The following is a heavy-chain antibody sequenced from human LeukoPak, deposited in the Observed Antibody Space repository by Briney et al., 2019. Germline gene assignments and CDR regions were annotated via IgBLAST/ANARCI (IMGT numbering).Heavy chain of an antibody. J-gene: IGHJ4*02. V-gene: IGHV3-66*04. CDR1: GFIVSNNY. CDR2: IYAGGEK. Sequence: GGSLRLSCAASGFIVSNNYITWVRQAPGKALEWVSVIYAGGEKFYADSVEDRCTISRDNSKNTVYLQMNGLRAEDTAIYYCARLRGLANFDWLWDWGQGTLVTVSS. CDR3: ARLRGLANFDWLWD. D-gene: IGHD3-9*01.